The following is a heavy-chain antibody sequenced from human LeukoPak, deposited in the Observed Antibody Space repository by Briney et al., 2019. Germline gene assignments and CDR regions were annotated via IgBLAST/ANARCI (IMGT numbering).Heavy chain of an antibody. CDR1: GFTFDDYA. Sequence: GGSLRLSCAASGFTFDDYAMHWVRQAPGKGLEWVSPISWDGGSTYYADSVKGRCPISRDNSKNSRYLQMTSLRAEDTALYYCAKDGDGRHFRYSLIDYWGQGTLVTVSS. D-gene: IGHD5-18*01. CDR3: AKDGDGRHFRYSLIDY. CDR2: ISWDGGST. J-gene: IGHJ4*02. V-gene: IGHV3-43D*03.